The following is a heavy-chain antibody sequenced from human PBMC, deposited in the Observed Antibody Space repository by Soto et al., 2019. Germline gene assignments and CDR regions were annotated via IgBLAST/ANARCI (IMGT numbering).Heavy chain of an antibody. CDR2: VYHSGST. D-gene: IGHD1-26*01. CDR1: GQSIRSGSY. J-gene: IGHJ4*02. Sequence: KASETLSLTCGVSGQSIRSGSYWGCIRQPPGKGLQWIGSVYHSGSTHYNPSLRSRVTISVDTSKNYFSLRLTSVTAADTAIYYCARNRTGALFDYWGQGAPVTVYS. CDR3: ARNRTGALFDY. V-gene: IGHV4-38-2*01.